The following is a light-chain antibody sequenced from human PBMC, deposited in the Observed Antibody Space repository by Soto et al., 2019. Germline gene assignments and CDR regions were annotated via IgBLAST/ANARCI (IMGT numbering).Light chain of an antibody. V-gene: IGKV1-27*01. CDR2: AAS. CDR3: QKYSSVPV. CDR1: QDIRNF. J-gene: IGKJ3*01. Sequence: DIQMTQSPTSLSASVGDRVTITCRASQDIRNFVAWYQQKPGKAPKLLIYAASTLQSGVPSRFICSGSGTDFTLTINSLQPEDVATYACQKYSSVPVFGPGTKVEIK.